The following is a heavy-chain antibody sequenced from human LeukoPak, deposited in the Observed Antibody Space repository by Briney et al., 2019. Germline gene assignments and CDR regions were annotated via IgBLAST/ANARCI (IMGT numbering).Heavy chain of an antibody. CDR3: VKDRDGYISY. CDR2: VSYDASNK. J-gene: IGHJ4*02. Sequence: GRSLRLSCAASGFTFSSYAMHWVRQAPGKGLEWVAVVSYDASNKYYAGSVKGRFTISRDNSKNTLYLRMDSLRVEDTAVYYCVKDRDGYISYWGQGTLVTVSS. D-gene: IGHD5-24*01. CDR1: GFTFSSYA. V-gene: IGHV3-30-3*01.